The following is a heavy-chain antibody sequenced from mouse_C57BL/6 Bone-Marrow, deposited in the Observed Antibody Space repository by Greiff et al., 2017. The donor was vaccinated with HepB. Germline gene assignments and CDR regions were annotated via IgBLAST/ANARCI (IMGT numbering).Heavy chain of an antibody. J-gene: IGHJ3*01. CDR1: GYTFTDYY. Sequence: QVQLKESGAELVRPGASVKLSCKASGYTFTDYYINWVKQRPGQGLEWIARIYPGSGNTYYNEKFKGKATLTAEKSSSTAYMQLSSLTSEDSAVYFCARAFAYWGQGTLVTVSA. CDR3: ARAFAY. V-gene: IGHV1-76*01. CDR2: IYPGSGNT.